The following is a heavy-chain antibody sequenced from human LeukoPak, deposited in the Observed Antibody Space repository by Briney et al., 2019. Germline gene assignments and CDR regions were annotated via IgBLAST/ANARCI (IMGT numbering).Heavy chain of an antibody. CDR3: ARGRNIVVVTAMGY. CDR1: GYTFTSYD. D-gene: IGHD2-21*02. CDR2: MNPNSGNT. J-gene: IGHJ4*02. Sequence: GASVKVSCKASGYTFTSYDINWVRQATGQGLEWMGWMNPNSGNTSYAQKFQGRVTMTRNTSISTAYMELSSLRSEDTAVYYCARGRNIVVVTAMGYWGQGTLVTVSS. V-gene: IGHV1-8*01.